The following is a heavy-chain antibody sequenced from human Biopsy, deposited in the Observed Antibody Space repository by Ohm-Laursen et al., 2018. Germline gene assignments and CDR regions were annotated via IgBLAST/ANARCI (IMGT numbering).Heavy chain of an antibody. CDR1: GYTFTTYG. D-gene: IGHD4-17*01. V-gene: IGHV1-18*01. CDR2: INTNSGNT. J-gene: IGHJ4*02. Sequence: SVKVSCKASGYTFTTYGISWARQAPGQGLEWMGWINTNSGNTNYGKKFHDRVIMTSDTSTSTAYLEHRSLRSDDTAVYYCARDYYPYVDYLKDVPLCDSWGQGTLVTVSS. CDR3: ARDYYPYVDYLKDVPLCDS.